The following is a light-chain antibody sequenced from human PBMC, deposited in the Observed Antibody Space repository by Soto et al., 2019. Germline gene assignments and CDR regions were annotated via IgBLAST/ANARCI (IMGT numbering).Light chain of an antibody. CDR2: KAS. CDR3: QHYYSYSDV. V-gene: IGKV1-5*03. Sequence: DIQMTQSPSTLSGSVGDRVTITCRASQTISSWLAWYQQKPGKAPKLLIYKASTLKSGVPSRFSGSGSGTEFTLTISSLQPDDFATYCCQHYYSYSDVFGQGAKVELK. J-gene: IGKJ1*01. CDR1: QTISSW.